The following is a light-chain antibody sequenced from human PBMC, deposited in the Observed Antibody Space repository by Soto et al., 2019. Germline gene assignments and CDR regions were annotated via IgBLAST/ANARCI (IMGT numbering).Light chain of an antibody. CDR2: EAT. Sequence: QSALIQPASVSGSPEQSITISCTGTSSDVGSYNLVSWYQQHPGKAPKVMIYEATKRPSGVSNRFSGSKSGNKGSLRLSGVQAEDAGVYFCCAWVGGGTVVFGGGTKLTVL. J-gene: IGLJ3*02. CDR1: SSDVGSYNL. CDR3: CAWVGGGTVV. V-gene: IGLV2-23*01.